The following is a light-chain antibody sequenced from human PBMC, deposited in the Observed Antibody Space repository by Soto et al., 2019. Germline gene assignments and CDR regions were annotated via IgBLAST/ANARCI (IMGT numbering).Light chain of an antibody. CDR2: GAS. CDR3: QQYNDWPPYT. V-gene: IGKV3-15*01. Sequence: EILMTQSPATLSVSPGERATLSCRASQTVTGALAWYQQKPGQAPRLLIYGASTRASGIPDRFSGSGSGTEFTLIISSLQYEDFAVYYCQQYNDWPPYTFGQGTNVEIK. J-gene: IGKJ2*01. CDR1: QTVTGA.